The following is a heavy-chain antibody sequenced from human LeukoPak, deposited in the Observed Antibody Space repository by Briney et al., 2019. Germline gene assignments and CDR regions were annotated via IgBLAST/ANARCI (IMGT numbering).Heavy chain of an antibody. CDR1: GFTFSSYG. V-gene: IGHV3-30*02. CDR2: IRYDGSNK. J-gene: IGHJ6*03. CDR3: AKDGYCSGGSCPQSAYYYYMDV. D-gene: IGHD2-15*01. Sequence: GGSLRLSCAASGFTFSSYGMHWVRQAPGKGLEWVAFIRYDGSNKYYADSVKGRFTISRDNSKNTLYLQMNSLRAEDTAVYYCAKDGYCSGGSCPQSAYYYYMDVWGKGTTVTISS.